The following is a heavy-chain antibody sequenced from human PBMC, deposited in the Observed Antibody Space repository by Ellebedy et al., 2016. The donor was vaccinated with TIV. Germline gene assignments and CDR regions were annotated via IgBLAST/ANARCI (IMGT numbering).Heavy chain of an antibody. Sequence: GGSLRLSCVGSGYDFGRFEMSWVRQAPGKGLEWISYIIGDSSVIHYADSVKGRFTISRDNAKKSLYLQMDGLRAEDTATYYCVRDLSPMIPLDTSWGQGILVTVSS. CDR3: VRDLSPMIPLDTS. CDR2: IIGDSSVI. CDR1: GYDFGRFE. J-gene: IGHJ4*02. D-gene: IGHD5-18*01. V-gene: IGHV3-48*03.